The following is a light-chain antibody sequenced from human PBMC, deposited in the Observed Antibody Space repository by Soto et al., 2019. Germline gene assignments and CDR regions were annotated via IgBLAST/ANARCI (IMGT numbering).Light chain of an antibody. CDR2: GAS. V-gene: IGKV3-15*01. Sequence: EIVMTQSPATLSVSPGERATLSCTASQSVNTKLAWYQQQPGQPPRLLIFGASTRATGIPARFSGSGSGTEFTLTISTLQSEDFAVYFCQQYSDWPSTFGQGTQLDI. CDR1: QSVNTK. J-gene: IGKJ1*01. CDR3: QQYSDWPST.